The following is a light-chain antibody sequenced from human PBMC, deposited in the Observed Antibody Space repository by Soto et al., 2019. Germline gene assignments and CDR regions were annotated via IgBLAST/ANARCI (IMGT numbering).Light chain of an antibody. V-gene: IGKV1-33*01. CDR2: DAS. CDR3: QQYDNLPPTWT. CDR1: QDIATY. Sequence: DIQMTQSPSSLSASVGNRDTITCQASQDIATYLNWYQQKPGKAPNLLIYDASNLETEVPSRVSGGRSGTNFTYTISNLQPENIATSYCQQYDNLPPTWTFGQGTKVDIK. J-gene: IGKJ1*01.